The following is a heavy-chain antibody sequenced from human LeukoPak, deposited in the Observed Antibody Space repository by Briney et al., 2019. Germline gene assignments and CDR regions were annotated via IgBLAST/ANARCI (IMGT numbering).Heavy chain of an antibody. D-gene: IGHD2-8*01. V-gene: IGHV4-59*08. J-gene: IGHJ5*01. Sequence: PSETLSLTCSVSGDSISSFYWNWIRQSPEKGLEWIGNIHYSGNSNYNPSLKSRATMSIDTSRKQFFLKLTSVTAADTAVYYCVLAPNSNWFDFWGQGAQVTVSS. CDR1: GDSISSFY. CDR2: IHYSGNS. CDR3: VLAPNSNWFDF.